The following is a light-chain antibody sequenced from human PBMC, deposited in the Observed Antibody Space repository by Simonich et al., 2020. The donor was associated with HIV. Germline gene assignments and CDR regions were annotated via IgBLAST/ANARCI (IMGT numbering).Light chain of an antibody. J-gene: IGKJ2*01. CDR1: QSIGSS. CDR3: QQHNNWPT. Sequence: EIVLTQSPDFQSVTPKEKVTITCRASQSIGSSLHWYQPKPDQSPKLLIKYASQSFSGVPSRFSGSGSGTEFTLTISSLQSEDFAVYYCQQHNNWPTFGQGTKLEIK. V-gene: IGKV6-21*01. CDR2: YAS.